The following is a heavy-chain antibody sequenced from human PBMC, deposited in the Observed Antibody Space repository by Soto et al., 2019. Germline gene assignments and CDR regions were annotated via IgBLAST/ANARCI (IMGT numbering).Heavy chain of an antibody. CDR1: RYTLTELS. Sequence: QVQLVQSGAEVKKPGASVKVSCKVSRYTLTELSMHWVRQAPGKGLEWMGGFDPEDGETIYAQKFQGRVTMTEDTSTDTAYMELSSLRSEDTAVYYCATDQYYDILTGYYYGMDVWGQGTTVTVSS. V-gene: IGHV1-24*01. D-gene: IGHD3-9*01. CDR3: ATDQYYDILTGYYYGMDV. J-gene: IGHJ6*02. CDR2: FDPEDGET.